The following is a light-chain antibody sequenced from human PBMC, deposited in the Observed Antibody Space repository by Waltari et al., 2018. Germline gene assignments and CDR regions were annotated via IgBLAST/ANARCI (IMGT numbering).Light chain of an antibody. CDR2: WAS. CDR1: QSVLYSSNNKNY. CDR3: QQYYRTLRT. J-gene: IGKJ2*01. Sequence: DIVMTQSPDSLAVSLGERATINCKSSQSVLYSSNNKNYLAWYQQKPGQPPKLLIYWASTRESGVPDRFSGSGSGTDFTLTISSPQAEDVAVYYCQQYYRTLRTFGQGTKLEIK. V-gene: IGKV4-1*01.